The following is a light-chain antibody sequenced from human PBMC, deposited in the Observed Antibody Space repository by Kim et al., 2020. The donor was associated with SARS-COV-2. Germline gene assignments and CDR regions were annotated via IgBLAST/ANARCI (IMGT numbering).Light chain of an antibody. Sequence: QRFTISCSGSSSNLGSNYVYWYHQLPGTAPKLLIYRNNQRPSGVPDRFSGSKSGTSASLAISGLRSEDEADYYCAAWDDSLSGLWVFGGGTQLTVL. CDR1: SSNLGSNY. V-gene: IGLV1-47*01. CDR2: RNN. CDR3: AAWDDSLSGLWV. J-gene: IGLJ3*02.